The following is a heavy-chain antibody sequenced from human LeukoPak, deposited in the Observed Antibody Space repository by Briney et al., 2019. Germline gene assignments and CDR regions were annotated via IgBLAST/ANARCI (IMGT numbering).Heavy chain of an antibody. CDR3: ARETPRRGETRDGYR. Sequence: GGSLRLSCAASGFTFKKYWMNWVRQVPGKGLECLAYIKEDGSETYYADSVKGRFTISRDNPKNLLFLQINSLRVEDTAVYYCARETPRRGETRDGYRWGQGTLVTVSS. V-gene: IGHV3-7*01. CDR1: GFTFKKYW. CDR2: IKEDGSET. J-gene: IGHJ4*02. D-gene: IGHD5-24*01.